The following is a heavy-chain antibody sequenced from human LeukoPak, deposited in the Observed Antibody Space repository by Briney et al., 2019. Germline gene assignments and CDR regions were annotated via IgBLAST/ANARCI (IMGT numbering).Heavy chain of an antibody. Sequence: GASVKVSCKASGYTFTGYYMHWVRQAPGQGLEWMGWINPNSGGTNYAQKFQGWVTMTRDTSVSTAYMELSRLRSDDTAVYYCASYSGSYFIGLDAFDIWGQGTMVTVSS. D-gene: IGHD1-26*01. CDR2: INPNSGGT. CDR3: ASYSGSYFIGLDAFDI. CDR1: GYTFTGYY. V-gene: IGHV1-2*04. J-gene: IGHJ3*02.